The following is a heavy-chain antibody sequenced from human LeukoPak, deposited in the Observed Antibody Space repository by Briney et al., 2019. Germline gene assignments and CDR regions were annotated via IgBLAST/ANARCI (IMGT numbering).Heavy chain of an antibody. Sequence: PGGSLRLSCVASGFTFSAYWMIWVRQPPGEGLEWVADINQDGSDKYFVDSVKGRFTISRDNAKNSLYLQMNSLRDEDTAVYYCVRLKFNLQYSYYMDVWGKGTTVTVSS. D-gene: IGHD2/OR15-2a*01. CDR2: INQDGSDK. CDR3: VRLKFNLQYSYYMDV. CDR1: GFTFSAYW. V-gene: IGHV3-7*01. J-gene: IGHJ6*03.